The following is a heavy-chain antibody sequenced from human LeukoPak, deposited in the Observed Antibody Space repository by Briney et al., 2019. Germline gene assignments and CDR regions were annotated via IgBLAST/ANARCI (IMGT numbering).Heavy chain of an antibody. D-gene: IGHD3-9*01. CDR1: GFTFSSYA. Sequence: GGSLRLSCAASGFTFSSYAMHWVRQAPGKGLEYVSAISSNGGSTYYANSVKGRFTISRDNSKNTLYLQMGSLRAEDMAVYYCARDLYYDILTGYTAADWGQGTLVTVSS. J-gene: IGHJ4*02. CDR3: ARDLYYDILTGYTAAD. V-gene: IGHV3-64*01. CDR2: ISSNGGST.